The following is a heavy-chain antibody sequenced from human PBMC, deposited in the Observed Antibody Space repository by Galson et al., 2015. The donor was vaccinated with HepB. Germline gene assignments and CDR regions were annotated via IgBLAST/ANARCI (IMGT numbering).Heavy chain of an antibody. V-gene: IGHV3-30*18. D-gene: IGHD3-16*01. CDR3: AKDLNLIAPSLDYYYGMDV. CDR1: GFTFSSYG. J-gene: IGHJ6*02. Sequence: SLRLSCAASGFTFSSYGMRWVRQAPGKGLEWVAVISYDGSNKYYADSVKGRFTISRDNSKNTLYLQMNSLRAEDTAVYYCAKDLNLIAPSLDYYYGMDVWGQGTTVTVSS. CDR2: ISYDGSNK.